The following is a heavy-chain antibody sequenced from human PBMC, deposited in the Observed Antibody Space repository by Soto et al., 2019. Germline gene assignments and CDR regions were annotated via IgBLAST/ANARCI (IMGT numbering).Heavy chain of an antibody. V-gene: IGHV3-74*01. Sequence: PGGSLRLSCTASGFAFSHYWMHWVREAPGKGLMWVSRINGDGSATTYAGSVKGRFTISRDNAKNTLYLQMNSLRAEDTAVYYCVRSDWFDPWGQGTLVTVSS. CDR2: INGDGSAT. J-gene: IGHJ5*02. CDR3: VRSDWFDP. CDR1: GFAFSHYW.